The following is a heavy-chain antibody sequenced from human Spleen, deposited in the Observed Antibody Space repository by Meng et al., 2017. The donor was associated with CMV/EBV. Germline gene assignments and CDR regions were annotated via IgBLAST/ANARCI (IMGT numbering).Heavy chain of an antibody. CDR1: GGSISSYY. D-gene: IGHD2-2*01. Sequence: SETLSLTCTVSGGSISSYYWSWIRQPAGKGLEWIGRIYTSGSTNYNPSLKSRVTISVDTSKNQFSLKLSSVTAADTAVCYCARGLRVVVPAAIRWFDPWGQGTLVTVSS. CDR3: ARGLRVVVPAAIRWFDP. V-gene: IGHV4-4*07. CDR2: IYTSGST. J-gene: IGHJ5*02.